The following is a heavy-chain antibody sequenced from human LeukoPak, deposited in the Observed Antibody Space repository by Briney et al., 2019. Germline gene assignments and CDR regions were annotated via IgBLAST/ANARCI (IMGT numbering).Heavy chain of an antibody. CDR3: ARIIYDSSGYFDY. J-gene: IGHJ4*02. Sequence: PSETLSLTCTVSGGSISSSSYYWGWIRQPPGKGLEWIGSIYYSGSTYYNPSLKSRVTISVDTSKNQFSLKLSSVTAADTAVYYCARIIYDSSGYFDYWGQGTLVTVSS. D-gene: IGHD3-22*01. CDR2: IYYSGST. V-gene: IGHV4-39*01. CDR1: GGSISSSSYY.